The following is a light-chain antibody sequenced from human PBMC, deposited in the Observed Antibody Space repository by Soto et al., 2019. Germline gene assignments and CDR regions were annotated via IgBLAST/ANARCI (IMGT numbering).Light chain of an antibody. CDR3: QQYSQWPLT. J-gene: IGKJ4*01. CDR1: QSVTSN. Sequence: EIVMTQSPATLSVSPGERATLSCWASQSVTSNLAWYQQKPGQAPGLLMYGVSTRASGIPARFGGSGSATEFTLTISSLQSEDFAVYYCQQYSQWPLTFGGGTKVDIK. V-gene: IGKV3-15*01. CDR2: GVS.